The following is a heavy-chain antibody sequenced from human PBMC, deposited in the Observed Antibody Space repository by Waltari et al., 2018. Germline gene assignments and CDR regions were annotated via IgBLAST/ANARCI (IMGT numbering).Heavy chain of an antibody. V-gene: IGHV4-59*11. CDR1: GGSISSHY. J-gene: IGHJ6*02. CDR2: IYYSGVT. CDR3: ARDRDYYGMDV. Sequence: QVQMQESGAGLVQPSETLSLTCTVSGGSISSHYWSWIRQPPGKGLEWSGDIYYSGVTNYTPSLESRITISVDTSKNQFSLKLGSVSAADTAVYYCARDRDYYGMDVWGQGTTVTVSS.